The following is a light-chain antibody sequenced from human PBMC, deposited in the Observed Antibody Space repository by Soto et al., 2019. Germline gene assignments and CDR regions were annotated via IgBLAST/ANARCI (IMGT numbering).Light chain of an antibody. V-gene: IGKV1-5*01. J-gene: IGKJ1*01. Sequence: DMQTTQSPSSLSAALVSRPTIRCRSSESISRWLAWYQQKPGKDPKILIYDDSSLESGVQSRFRGSGSGTDFTLTIRSLQPEDFATYYCQQYNTYSTFGTVTKVDIK. CDR3: QQYNTYST. CDR1: ESISRW. CDR2: DDS.